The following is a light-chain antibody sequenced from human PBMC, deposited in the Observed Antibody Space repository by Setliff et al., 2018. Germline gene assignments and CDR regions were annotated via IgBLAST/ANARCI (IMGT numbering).Light chain of an antibody. CDR3: NAYTSGSTYV. CDR1: SSDVGSYDL. V-gene: IGLV2-14*03. J-gene: IGLJ1*01. Sequence: QSALAQPASVSGSPGQSITISCSGTSSDVGSYDLVSWYQRHPGKAPKLIIYAVSDRPSGVSNRFSGPKSGNTASLTISGLQTEDEADYYCNAYTSGSTYVFGTGTKVTVL. CDR2: AVS.